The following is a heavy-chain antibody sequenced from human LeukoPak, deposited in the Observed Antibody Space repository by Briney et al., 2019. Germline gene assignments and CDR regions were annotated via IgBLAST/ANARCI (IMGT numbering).Heavy chain of an antibody. CDR3: ARVRRSDSSSWSPTDY. J-gene: IGHJ4*02. V-gene: IGHV4-59*01. Sequence: PSETLSLTCTVSGGPISSYYWSWIRQPPGKGLEWIGYIYYSGSTNYNPSLKSRVTISVDTSKNQFSLKLSSVTAADTAVYYCARVRRSDSSSWSPTDYWGQGTLVTVSS. CDR2: IYYSGST. CDR1: GGPISSYY. D-gene: IGHD6-13*01.